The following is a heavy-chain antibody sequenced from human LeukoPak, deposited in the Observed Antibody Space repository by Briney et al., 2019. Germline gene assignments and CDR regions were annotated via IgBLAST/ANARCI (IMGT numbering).Heavy chain of an antibody. CDR3: ARVPTDTAMVTDDY. CDR2: IYHSGST. V-gene: IGHV4-38-2*02. Sequence: SETLSLTCTVSGYSIGSGYYWGWIRQPPGKGLEWIGSIYHSGSTYYNPSLKSRVTISVDTSKNQFPLKLSSVTAADTAVYYCARVPTDTAMVTDDYWGQGTLVTVSS. D-gene: IGHD5-18*01. CDR1: GYSIGSGYY. J-gene: IGHJ4*02.